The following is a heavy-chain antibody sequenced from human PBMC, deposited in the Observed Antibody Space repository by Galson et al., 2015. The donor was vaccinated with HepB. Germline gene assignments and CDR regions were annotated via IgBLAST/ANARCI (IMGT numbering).Heavy chain of an antibody. Sequence: SLRLSCAASGFTFSSYAMSWVRQAPGKGLEWVSAISGSGGSTYYADSVKGRFTISRDNSKNTLYLQMNSLRAEDTAVYYCAKVRGIVLEWSLGSTGSDNGYAFDIWGQGTMVTVSS. V-gene: IGHV3-23*01. J-gene: IGHJ3*02. CDR2: ISGSGGST. CDR1: GFTFSSYA. D-gene: IGHD3-3*01. CDR3: AKVRGIVLEWSLGSTGSDNGYAFDI.